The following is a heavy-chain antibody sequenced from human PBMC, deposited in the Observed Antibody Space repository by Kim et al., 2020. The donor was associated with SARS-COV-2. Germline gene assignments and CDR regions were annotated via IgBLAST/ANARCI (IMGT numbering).Heavy chain of an antibody. CDR1: GYSFTNYW. CDR3: ARPQRRGGMDV. V-gene: IGHV5-51*01. Sequence: GASLKISCKGSGYSFTNYWIAWVRQMPGKGLEWMGVIYPGDSDTRYSPSFQSQVTISADKSISTAFLQWTSLKASDTAIYYCARPQRRGGMDVWGQGTTVTVS. J-gene: IGHJ6*02. CDR2: IYPGDSDT.